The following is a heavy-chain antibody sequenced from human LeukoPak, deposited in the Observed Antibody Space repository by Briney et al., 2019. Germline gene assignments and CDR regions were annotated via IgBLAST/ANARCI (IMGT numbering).Heavy chain of an antibody. CDR2: ISTSSSYI. CDR1: GFTFSRNS. J-gene: IGHJ6*03. D-gene: IGHD6-19*01. CDR3: ARDDIAVAGIRGYYYMDV. V-gene: IGHV3-21*01. Sequence: PGGSLRLSCAASGFTFSRNSMNWVRQAPGKGLEWVSSISTSSSYIYYADSVKGRFTISRDNAKNSLYLQMNSLRAEDTAVYYCARDDIAVAGIRGYYYMDVWGKGTTVTVSS.